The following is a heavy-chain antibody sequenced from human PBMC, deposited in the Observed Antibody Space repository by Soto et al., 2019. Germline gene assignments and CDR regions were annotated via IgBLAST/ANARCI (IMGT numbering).Heavy chain of an antibody. CDR1: GFTFSSYA. V-gene: IGHV3-23*01. CDR3: AKDIAVAALYYFGY. D-gene: IGHD6-13*01. Sequence: PGGSLRLSCAASGFTFSSYAMSWVRQAPGKGLQWVSFISGSGDSTYYADSVKGRFTISRDNSKNTLYLQMNSLRAEDTAVYYCAKDIAVAALYYFGYWGQGTLVTVSS. J-gene: IGHJ4*02. CDR2: ISGSGDST.